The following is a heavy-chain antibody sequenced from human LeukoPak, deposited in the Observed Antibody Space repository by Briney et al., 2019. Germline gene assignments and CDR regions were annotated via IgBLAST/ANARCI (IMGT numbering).Heavy chain of an antibody. Sequence: GSLRLSCAASGFTFSYYAMHWVRQAPGKGLEWVAVISYDGSNEYYADSVKGRFTISRDNSKNTLSLQMNTLRPEDTAVYYCARPIDNGSGSYYFDYWGQGTLVTVSS. J-gene: IGHJ4*02. D-gene: IGHD3-10*01. CDR2: ISYDGSNE. CDR1: GFTFSYYA. CDR3: ARPIDNGSGSYYFDY. V-gene: IGHV3-30-3*01.